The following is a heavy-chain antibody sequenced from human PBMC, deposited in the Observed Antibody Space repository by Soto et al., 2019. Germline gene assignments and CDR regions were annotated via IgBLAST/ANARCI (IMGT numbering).Heavy chain of an antibody. D-gene: IGHD2-15*01. J-gene: IGHJ4*02. CDR2: ISGSGGST. V-gene: IGHV3-23*01. Sequence: PGGSLRLSCAASGFTFSSYAMSWVRQAPGRGLEWVSAISGSGGSTYYADSVKGRFTISRDNSKNTLYLQMNSLRAEDTAVYYCAKDGDCSGGSSYVDYWGQGTLVTV. CDR1: GFTFSSYA. CDR3: AKDGDCSGGSSYVDY.